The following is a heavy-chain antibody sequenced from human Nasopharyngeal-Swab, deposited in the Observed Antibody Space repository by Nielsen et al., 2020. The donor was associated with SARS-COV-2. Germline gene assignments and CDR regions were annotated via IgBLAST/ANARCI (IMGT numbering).Heavy chain of an antibody. CDR1: GGSISSSSYY. CDR3: ATPGIAVVGAFDI. J-gene: IGHJ3*02. V-gene: IGHV4-39*01. CDR2: IYYSGST. D-gene: IGHD6-19*01. Sequence: SETLSLTCTVSGGSISSSSYYWGWIRKPPGKGLEWIGSIYYSGSTYYNPSLKSRVTISVDTSKNQFSLKLSSVTAADTAVYYCATPGIAVVGAFDIWGQGTMVTVSS.